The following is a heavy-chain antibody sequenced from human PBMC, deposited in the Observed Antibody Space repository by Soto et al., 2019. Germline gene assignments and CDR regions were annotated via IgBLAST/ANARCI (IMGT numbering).Heavy chain of an antibody. V-gene: IGHV3-30*18. D-gene: IGHD6-13*01. J-gene: IGHJ6*02. Sequence: GGSLRLSCAASGFTFSSYGMHWVRQAPGKGLEWVAVISYDGSNKYYADSVKGRFTISRDNSKNTLYLQMNSLRAEDTAVYYCAKDGSLHGYDAQGSWYLYGMDVWGQGTTVTVSS. CDR1: GFTFSSYG. CDR2: ISYDGSNK. CDR3: AKDGSLHGYDAQGSWYLYGMDV.